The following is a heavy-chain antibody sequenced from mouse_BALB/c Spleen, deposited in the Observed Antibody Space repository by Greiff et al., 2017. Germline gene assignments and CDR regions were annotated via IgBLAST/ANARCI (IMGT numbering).Heavy chain of an antibody. D-gene: IGHD1-1*01. CDR2: INPNNGGT. CDR3: ARLRIYYFDY. CDR1: GYSFTEYT. J-gene: IGHJ2*01. V-gene: IGHV1-18*01. Sequence: VQLQQSGPELVEPGHTVTISCKTSGYSFTEYTMHWVKQSHGKSLEWIGGINPNNGGTSYNQKYKGKATLTVDKSSSTAYMELRSLTSEDSAVYYCARLRIYYFDYWGQGTTLTVSS.